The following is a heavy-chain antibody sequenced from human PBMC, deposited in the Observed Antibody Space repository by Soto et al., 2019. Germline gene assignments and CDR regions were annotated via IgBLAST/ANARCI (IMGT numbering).Heavy chain of an antibody. V-gene: IGHV1-3*01. CDR1: GYTFTSYA. J-gene: IGHJ4*02. CDR2: INAGNGNT. D-gene: IGHD3-22*01. CDR3: ARGATFYYYDSSGYYFDY. Sequence: ASVKVSCKASGYTFTSYAMHWVRQAPGQRLEWMGWINAGNGNTKYSQKFQGRVTITRDTSASTAYMVLSSLRSEDTAVYYCARGATFYYYDSSGYYFDYWGQGTLVTVSS.